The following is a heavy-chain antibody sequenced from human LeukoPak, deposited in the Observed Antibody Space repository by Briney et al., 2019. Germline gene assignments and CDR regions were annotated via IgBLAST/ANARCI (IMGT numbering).Heavy chain of an antibody. D-gene: IGHD3-10*01. Sequence: GGSLRLSCAASGFTFSLYDMSWVRQAPGKGLEWVSYISSSGSTIYYADSVKGRFTISRDNAKNSLYLQMNSLRAEDTAVYYCATGSEFTMVRGALHWGQGTLVTVSS. J-gene: IGHJ4*02. V-gene: IGHV3-11*01. CDR1: GFTFSLYD. CDR3: ATGSEFTMVRGALH. CDR2: ISSSGSTI.